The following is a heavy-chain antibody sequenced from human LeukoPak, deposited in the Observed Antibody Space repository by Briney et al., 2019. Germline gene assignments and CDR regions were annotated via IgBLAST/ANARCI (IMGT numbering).Heavy chain of an antibody. CDR3: ARLKWEPWYYYGMDV. J-gene: IGHJ6*02. V-gene: IGHV1-2*02. D-gene: IGHD1-26*01. Sequence: ASVKVSCKASGYTFTGYYMHWVRQAPGQGLEWMGWINPNSGGTNYAQKFQGRVTMTRDTSISTAYMELSRLRSDDMAVYYCARLKWEPWYYYGMDVWGQGTTVTVSS. CDR1: GYTFTGYY. CDR2: INPNSGGT.